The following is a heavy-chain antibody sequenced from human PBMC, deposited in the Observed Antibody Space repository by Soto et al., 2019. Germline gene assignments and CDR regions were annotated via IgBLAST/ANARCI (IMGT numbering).Heavy chain of an antibody. CDR3: AKDRRNLLRYFDWSQADAFDI. CDR1: GFTFSSYG. CDR2: ISYDGSNK. Sequence: GGSLRLSCAASGFTFSSYGMHWVRQAPGKGLEWVAVISYDGSNKYYADSVKGRFTISRDNSKNTLYLQMNSLRAEDTAVYYCAKDRRNLLRYFDWSQADAFDIWGQGTMVTVSS. D-gene: IGHD3-9*01. J-gene: IGHJ3*02. V-gene: IGHV3-30*18.